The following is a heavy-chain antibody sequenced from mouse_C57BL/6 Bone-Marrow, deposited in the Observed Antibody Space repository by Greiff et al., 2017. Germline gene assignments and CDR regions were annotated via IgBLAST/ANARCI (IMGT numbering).Heavy chain of an antibody. Sequence: QVQLKESGPGLVAPSQSLSITCTVSGFSLTSYAISWVRQPPGKGLEWLGVIRPGGGTNYNSALKSRLSISTDNSKSQVFLKMNSLQTDDTARYYCARTLWGFDYWGQGTTLTVSA. CDR3: ARTLWGFDY. D-gene: IGHD1-1*02. J-gene: IGHJ2*01. CDR2: IRPGGGT. V-gene: IGHV2-9-1*01. CDR1: GFSLTSYA.